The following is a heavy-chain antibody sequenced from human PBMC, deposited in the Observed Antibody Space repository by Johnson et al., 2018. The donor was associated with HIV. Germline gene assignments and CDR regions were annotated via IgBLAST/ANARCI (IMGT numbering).Heavy chain of an antibody. Sequence: VQLVESGGGVVQPGRSLRLSCAASGFTFSSYAMHWVRQAPGKGLEWVSGISWNSGSIGYADSVKGRFTISRDNAKNSLYLQMNSLRADDTAVYYCAKEGDSSGPIDAFDIWGQGTLVTVSS. CDR1: GFTFSSYA. V-gene: IGHV3-9*01. CDR2: ISWNSGSI. D-gene: IGHD5-18*01. J-gene: IGHJ3*02. CDR3: AKEGDSSGPIDAFDI.